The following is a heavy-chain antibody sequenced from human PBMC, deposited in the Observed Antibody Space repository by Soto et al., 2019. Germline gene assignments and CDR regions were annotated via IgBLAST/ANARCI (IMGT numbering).Heavy chain of an antibody. J-gene: IGHJ4*02. CDR2: ISGSGGST. Sequence: PGGSLRLSCAASGFTFSSYAMSWVRQAPGKGLEWVSAISGSGGSTYYADSVKGRFTISRDNSKNTLYLQMNSLRAEDTAVYYCAKDIIVATIPYYFDYWGQGTLVTVSS. CDR3: AKDIIVATIPYYFDY. D-gene: IGHD5-12*01. CDR1: GFTFSSYA. V-gene: IGHV3-23*01.